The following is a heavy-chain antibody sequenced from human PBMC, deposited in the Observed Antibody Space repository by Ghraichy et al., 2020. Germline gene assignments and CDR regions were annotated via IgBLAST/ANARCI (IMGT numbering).Heavy chain of an antibody. CDR2: ISYDGSNK. CDR3: AKVNSWMATIMGAFDY. D-gene: IGHD5-24*01. J-gene: IGHJ4*02. Sequence: GGSLRLSCAASGFTFSSYAMHWVRQAPGKGLEWVAVISYDGSNKYYADSVKGRFTISRDNSKNTLYLQMNSLRAEDTAVYYCAKVNSWMATIMGAFDYWGQGTLVTVSS. V-gene: IGHV3-30*04. CDR1: GFTFSSYA.